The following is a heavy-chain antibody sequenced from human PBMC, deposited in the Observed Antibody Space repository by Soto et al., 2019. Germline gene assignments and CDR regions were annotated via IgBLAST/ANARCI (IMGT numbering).Heavy chain of an antibody. CDR2: IIPIFGTA. Sequence: SVKVSCKASGGTFSSYAISWVRQAPGQGLEWMGGIIPIFGTANYAQKFQGRVTITADESTSTAYMELSSLRSEDTAVYYCARLGYYHSGGPPWGQGTLVTVSS. D-gene: IGHD3-22*01. V-gene: IGHV1-69*01. CDR1: GGTFSSYA. J-gene: IGHJ4*02. CDR3: ARLGYYHSGGPP.